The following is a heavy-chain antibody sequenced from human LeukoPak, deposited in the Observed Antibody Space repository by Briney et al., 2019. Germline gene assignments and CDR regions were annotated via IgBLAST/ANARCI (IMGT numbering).Heavy chain of an antibody. CDR1: GASISSYY. D-gene: IGHD2-15*01. V-gene: IGHV4-59*05. CDR3: ARLVCGGGSCPAEFDY. Sequence: SETLSLTCTVSGASISSYYWSWIRQPPGKGLEWIGSIYYSGSTYYNPSLNSRVTIFIDMSKNQFSLKLSSVTATDTAVYYCARLVCGGGSCPAEFDYWGQGTLVTVSS. J-gene: IGHJ4*02. CDR2: IYYSGST.